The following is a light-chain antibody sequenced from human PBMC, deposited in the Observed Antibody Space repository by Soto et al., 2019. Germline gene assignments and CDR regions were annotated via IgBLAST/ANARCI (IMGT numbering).Light chain of an antibody. V-gene: IGKV1-39*01. CDR3: QQSYNTPRT. Sequence: DIQMTQSPSSLSASVGDRVTITCRTSQSISRYLNWYRHKLGTAPKLLIHGSFKLQSGVPSRFSGSGSGTDFTLTISSLHPEDFATYYCQQSYNTPRTFGLGTKVDIK. CDR1: QSISRY. J-gene: IGKJ1*01. CDR2: GSF.